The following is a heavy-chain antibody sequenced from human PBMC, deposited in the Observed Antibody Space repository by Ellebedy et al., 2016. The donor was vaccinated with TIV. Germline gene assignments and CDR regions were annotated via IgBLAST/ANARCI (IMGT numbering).Heavy chain of an antibody. J-gene: IGHJ4*02. Sequence: AASVKVSCKASGYTFTGSYMHWVRQAPGQGLEWMGWINPNDGGTNYAQKFQGRVTMTTDTSINTAYMELNRLRSDDTAVYYCARSGIDYWGQGTLITVSS. D-gene: IGHD1-26*01. CDR2: INPNDGGT. V-gene: IGHV1-2*02. CDR1: GYTFTGSY. CDR3: ARSGIDY.